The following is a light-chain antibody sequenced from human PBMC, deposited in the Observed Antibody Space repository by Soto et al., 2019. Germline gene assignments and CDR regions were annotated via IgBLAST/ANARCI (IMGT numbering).Light chain of an antibody. CDR1: QTIRSNY. CDR2: GAS. Sequence: ETGLTQSPGTLSLYPGERATLSCRASQTIRSNYLAWYRQTPGQAPRLLIYGASNRATGIADRFSGSGSGTDFTLIISRLEPEDFALYYCQQYGSSPWTFGQGTKVEIK. CDR3: QQYGSSPWT. V-gene: IGKV3-20*01. J-gene: IGKJ1*01.